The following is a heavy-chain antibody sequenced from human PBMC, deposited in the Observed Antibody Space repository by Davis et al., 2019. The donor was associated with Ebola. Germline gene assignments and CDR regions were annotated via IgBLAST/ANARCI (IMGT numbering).Heavy chain of an antibody. Sequence: GGSLRLSCAASGFNLNGYDMNWVRQAPGKGLEWVSYISSNSRTTYYADSVKGRFTISRDNAKNSLYLQMSSLKDADTAVYYCARALGGEDDWGQGTLVTVSS. CDR3: ARALGGEDD. CDR2: ISSNSRTT. J-gene: IGHJ4*02. V-gene: IGHV3-48*02. CDR1: GFNLNGYD. D-gene: IGHD3-16*01.